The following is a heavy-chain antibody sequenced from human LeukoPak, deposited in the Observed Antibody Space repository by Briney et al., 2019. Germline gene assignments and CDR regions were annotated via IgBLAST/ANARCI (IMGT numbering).Heavy chain of an antibody. V-gene: IGHV1-46*01. CDR1: GYTFTSYY. D-gene: IGHD2-2*01. CDR2: INPSGGST. CDR3: ARDAVVVVPAADRYYFDY. Sequence: ASVKVSCKASGYTFTSYYMHWVRQAPGQGLEWMGIINPSGGSTSYAQKFQGRVTMTRDTSTSTVYMELSSLRSEDTAAYYCARDAVVVVPAADRYYFDYWGQGTLVTVSS. J-gene: IGHJ4*02.